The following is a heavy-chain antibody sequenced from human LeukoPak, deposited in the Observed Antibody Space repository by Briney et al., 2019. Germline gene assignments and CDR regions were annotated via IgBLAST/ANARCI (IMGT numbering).Heavy chain of an antibody. D-gene: IGHD3-16*01. CDR3: AKDGSYGGFDY. V-gene: IGHV3-66*01. CDR2: IYSGGST. Sequence: GGSLRLSCAASEFSVGSNYMTWVRQAPGKWLEWVSLIYSGGSTYYADSVKGRFTISRDNSKNTLYLQMNSLRAEDTAVYYCAKDGSYGGFDYWGQGTLVTVSS. CDR1: EFSVGSNY. J-gene: IGHJ4*02.